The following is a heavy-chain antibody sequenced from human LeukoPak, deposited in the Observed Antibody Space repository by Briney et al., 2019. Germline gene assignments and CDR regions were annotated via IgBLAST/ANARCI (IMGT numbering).Heavy chain of an antibody. CDR3: ARLAVTTYRYKYFQH. Sequence: GESLKISCKGSGYSFTSYWIGWVRQMPGKGLEWMGIIYPGDSDTRYSPSFQGQVTISADKSISTAYLQWSSLKASDTAMYYCARLAVTTYRYKYFQHWSQGALVTVSS. J-gene: IGHJ1*01. V-gene: IGHV5-51*01. CDR1: GYSFTSYW. CDR2: IYPGDSDT. D-gene: IGHD4-17*01.